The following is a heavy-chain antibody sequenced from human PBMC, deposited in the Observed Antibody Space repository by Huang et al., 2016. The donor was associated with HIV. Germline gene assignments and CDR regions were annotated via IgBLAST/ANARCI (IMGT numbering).Heavy chain of an antibody. Sequence: QVQLVQSGAEVKKPGASVKVSCKASGYTFSSFGISGVLQAPGQGLEWVGWIRVYNGNTKFAQKCQGRLTMTTDTSTSTAYMELRSLRSDDTAVYYCARGGGIQLWLLGYYYMDVWGNGTTVTVSS. J-gene: IGHJ6*03. CDR3: ARGGGIQLWLLGYYYMDV. V-gene: IGHV1-18*01. CDR2: IRVYNGNT. CDR1: GYTFSSFG. D-gene: IGHD5-18*01.